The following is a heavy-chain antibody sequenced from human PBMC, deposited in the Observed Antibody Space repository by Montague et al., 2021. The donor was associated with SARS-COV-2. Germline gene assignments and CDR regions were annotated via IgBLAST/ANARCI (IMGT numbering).Heavy chain of an antibody. D-gene: IGHD3-10*01. CDR3: ARLGAITLVRGITKADFSNYGMDV. Sequence: SETLSLTCAVSSGSFRGYYWSWIRQPPGKGLEWIGEINHSGSTTXXPCLESRVSISVDTSNKQFSLKVTSVTAADTAVYYCARLGAITLVRGITKADFSNYGMDVWGQGTTVTVSS. J-gene: IGHJ6*02. V-gene: IGHV4-34*01. CDR1: SGSFRGYY. CDR2: INHSGST.